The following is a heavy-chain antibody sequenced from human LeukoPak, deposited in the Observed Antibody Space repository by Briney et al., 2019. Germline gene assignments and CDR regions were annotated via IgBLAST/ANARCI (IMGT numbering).Heavy chain of an antibody. CDR3: TTRAPIAAAGTRRVDY. J-gene: IGHJ4*02. V-gene: IGHV3-73*01. CDR1: GFTFSSYN. CDR2: IRSKANSYAT. Sequence: GGSLRLSCAASGFTFSSYNMNWLRQASGKGLEGVGRIRSKANSYATAYAASVKGRFTISRDDSKNTAYLQMHSLKTEDTAVYYCTTRAPIAAAGTRRVDYWGQGTLVTVSS. D-gene: IGHD6-13*01.